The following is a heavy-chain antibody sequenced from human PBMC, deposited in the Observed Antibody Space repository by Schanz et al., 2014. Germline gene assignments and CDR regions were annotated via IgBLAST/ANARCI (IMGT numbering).Heavy chain of an antibody. CDR3: AREVGLYDRGWFAP. CDR1: GGTFSSDT. Sequence: QGQLVQSGAEVKKPGASVKVSCKASGGTFSSDTFSWVRQAPGQGLEWMGRIVPIAGITNYAQRFQGRVTITADKSSDTAYMELSSLRSEDTAVYYCAREVGLYDRGWFAPWGQGTLVTVSS. J-gene: IGHJ5*02. D-gene: IGHD3-22*01. CDR2: IVPIAGIT. V-gene: IGHV1-69*04.